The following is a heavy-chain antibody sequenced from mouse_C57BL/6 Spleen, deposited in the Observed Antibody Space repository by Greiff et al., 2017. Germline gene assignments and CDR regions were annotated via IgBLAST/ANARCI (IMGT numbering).Heavy chain of an antibody. CDR2: ISSGSSTI. Sequence: EVHLVESGGGLVKPGGSLKLSCAASGFTFSDYGMHWVRQAPEKGLEWVAYISSGSSTIYYADTVKGRFTISSDHDKNTLFLQMTSLRSEDTAMYYCARITTVVNYYAMDYWGQGTSVTVSS. CDR3: ARITTVVNYYAMDY. V-gene: IGHV5-17*01. D-gene: IGHD1-1*01. CDR1: GFTFSDYG. J-gene: IGHJ4*01.